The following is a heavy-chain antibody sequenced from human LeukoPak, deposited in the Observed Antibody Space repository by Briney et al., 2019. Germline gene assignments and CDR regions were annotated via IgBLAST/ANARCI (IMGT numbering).Heavy chain of an antibody. CDR3: AREEAVGAKFRHAFDI. CDR1: GYTFTTYY. J-gene: IGHJ3*02. V-gene: IGHV1-46*01. Sequence: ASVKVSFKASGYTFTTYYMHCVRQAPEQGLEWMAIINPSGGSTSYAQKFQGRVTMTRDTSTSTVYMYLSSLRSEDKAVYNCAREEAVGAKFRHAFDIWGQGTMVTVSS. CDR2: INPSGGST. D-gene: IGHD1-26*01.